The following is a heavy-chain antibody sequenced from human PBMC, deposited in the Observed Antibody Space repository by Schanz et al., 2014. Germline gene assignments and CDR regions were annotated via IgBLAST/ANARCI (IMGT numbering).Heavy chain of an antibody. CDR3: ASSGAGYSSSWDFDY. J-gene: IGHJ4*02. D-gene: IGHD6-13*01. CDR1: GYTFVSYS. Sequence: VQLEQSGAEVKKPGASVKVSCKASGYTFVSYSMHWVRQAPGQGLEWMGRIIPIHGIVNYAQRFQDRVRITADKSTSTAYMELSSLRSEDTAVYYCASSGAGYSSSWDFDYWGQGTLVTVSS. V-gene: IGHV1-69*02. CDR2: IIPIHGIV.